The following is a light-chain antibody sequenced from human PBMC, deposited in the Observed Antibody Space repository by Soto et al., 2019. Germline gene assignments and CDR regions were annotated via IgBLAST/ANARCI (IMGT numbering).Light chain of an antibody. CDR2: AAS. CDR3: QQSYSKPYT. V-gene: IGKV1-39*01. CDR1: QSSNNF. J-gene: IGKJ2*01. Sequence: DIQMTQSPSSLSASVGDRVTITCRASQSSNNFLNWYQHKTGKAPELLVYAASNLQSGVPSRFSASGSATDFTLTISSLQPEDFATYYCQQSYSKPYTFGQGTKLEIK.